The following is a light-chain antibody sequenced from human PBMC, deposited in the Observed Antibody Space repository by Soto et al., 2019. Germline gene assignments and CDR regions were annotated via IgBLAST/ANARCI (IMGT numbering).Light chain of an antibody. CDR1: QGVSSY. Sequence: EIVLTQSPATLSLSPGERATLSCRAGQGVSSYLACYQQKPDKAPRPLIYHASDRATGIPARFSGSGSGTAFTLTISSLEPEDFAVYYCQQRSNWPLTFGGGTKVDIK. V-gene: IGKV3-11*01. CDR2: HAS. J-gene: IGKJ4*02. CDR3: QQRSNWPLT.